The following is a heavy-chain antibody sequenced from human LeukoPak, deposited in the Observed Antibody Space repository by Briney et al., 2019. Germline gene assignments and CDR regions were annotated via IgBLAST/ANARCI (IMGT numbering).Heavy chain of an antibody. J-gene: IGHJ4*02. CDR2: ISSSSYI. CDR3: ARVMRGVYVDIVATGSDY. V-gene: IGHV3-21*01. D-gene: IGHD5-12*01. CDR1: GFTFSSYS. Sequence: GGSLRLSCAASGFTFSSYSMNWVRQAPGKGLEWVSSISSSSYIYYADSVKGRFTISRDNAKNSQYLQMNSLRAEDTAVYYCARVMRGVYVDIVATGSDYWGQGTLVTVSS.